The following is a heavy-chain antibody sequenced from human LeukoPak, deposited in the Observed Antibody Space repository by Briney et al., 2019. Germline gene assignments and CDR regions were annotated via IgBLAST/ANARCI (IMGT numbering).Heavy chain of an antibody. Sequence: PSGTLSLTRVVTVYFISSGYYWGWIRQPSGKGLEWIGSNYHSGSTYYNPSLKRRVSMSVDTSQNQFSLKLSTVTAADTAVYYCAAGYCSGGSCYSLVHDAFDIWGQGTMVTVSS. V-gene: IGHV4-38-2*01. D-gene: IGHD2-15*01. CDR3: AAGYCSGGSCYSLVHDAFDI. J-gene: IGHJ3*02. CDR2: NYHSGST. CDR1: VYFISSGYY.